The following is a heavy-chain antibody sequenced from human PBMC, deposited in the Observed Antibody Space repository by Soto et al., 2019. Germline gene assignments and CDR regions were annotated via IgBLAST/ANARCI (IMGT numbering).Heavy chain of an antibody. CDR3: VKDLFAMNGFDM. CDR1: GFTFRSYA. V-gene: IGHV3-30*18. CDR2: ISYDGNNE. D-gene: IGHD3-3*01. J-gene: IGHJ3*02. Sequence: QVQLVESGGGVVQPGRSLRLSCAASGFTFRSYAMHWVRQAPGKGLEWVAVISYDGNNEYYADSVRGRFTISRDNSKNTLYLQMNSLRVEDTAVYYCVKDLFAMNGFDMWGQGTMVTVSS.